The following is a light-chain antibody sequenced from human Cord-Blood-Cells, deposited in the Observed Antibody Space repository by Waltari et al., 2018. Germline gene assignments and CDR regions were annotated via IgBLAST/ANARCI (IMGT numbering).Light chain of an antibody. V-gene: IGLV2-14*01. CDR2: DVS. CDR1: SSDVGGYNY. J-gene: IGLJ3*02. CDR3: SSYTSSSTWV. Sequence: QSALTPPAPVSWSPGQSNTLPCPGTSSDVGGYNYVSWYQQQPGKAPKLMIYDVSNRPSGVSNRFSGSKSGNTASLTISGLQAEDEADYYCSSYTSSSTWVFGGGTKLTVL.